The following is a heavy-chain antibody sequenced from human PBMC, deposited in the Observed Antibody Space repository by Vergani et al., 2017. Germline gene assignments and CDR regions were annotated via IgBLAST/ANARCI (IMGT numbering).Heavy chain of an antibody. D-gene: IGHD5-18*01. J-gene: IGHJ6*03. V-gene: IGHV4-34*01. CDR3: ARVDTETNGHLYYYYYMDV. Sequence: QVQLQQWGGGLLKPSETLSLTCVVNGGSFTSYHWTWICQSPGEGRERVGDIDHTGRPDYNPSLKSRLTMSVDKSRNQFSLTLNSVTATDTAIYFCARVDTETNGHLYYYYYMDVWGQGTAVAVS. CDR1: GGSFTSYH. CDR2: IDHTGRP.